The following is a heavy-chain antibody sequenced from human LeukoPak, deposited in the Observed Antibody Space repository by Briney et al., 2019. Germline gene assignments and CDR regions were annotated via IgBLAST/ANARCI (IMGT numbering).Heavy chain of an antibody. CDR3: ARVKQAALGYCSSTSCFDYFDY. CDR1: GFIFSDYS. V-gene: IGHV3-48*04. J-gene: IGHJ4*02. CDR2: TVNRII. D-gene: IGHD2-2*01. Sequence: GSLRLSCAASGFIFSDYSMNWVRQAPGRGLEWVSHTVNRIISYADSVKGRFTISRDNAKNSLYLQMNSLRAEDTAVYYCARVKQAALGYCSSTSCFDYFDYWGQGTLVTVSS.